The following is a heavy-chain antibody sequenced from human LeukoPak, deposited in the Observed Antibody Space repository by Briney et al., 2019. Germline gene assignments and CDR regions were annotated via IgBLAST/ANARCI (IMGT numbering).Heavy chain of an antibody. V-gene: IGHV1-69*04. CDR1: GGTFSGYA. CDR3: ARVFLDYGDYAYYYYGMDV. Sequence: ASVKVSCKASGGTFSGYAISWVRQAPGQGLEWMGRIIPILGIANYAQKFQGRVTITADKSTSTAYMELSSLRSEDTAVYYCARVFLDYGDYAYYYYGMDVWGQGTTVTVSS. CDR2: IIPILGIA. D-gene: IGHD4-17*01. J-gene: IGHJ6*02.